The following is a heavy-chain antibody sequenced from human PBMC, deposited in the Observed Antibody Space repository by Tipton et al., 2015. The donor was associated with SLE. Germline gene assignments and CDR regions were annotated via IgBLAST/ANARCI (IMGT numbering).Heavy chain of an antibody. CDR3: ARALLWFGDYMDV. CDR1: GFTFIDYY. Sequence: GSLRLSCEGSGFTFIDYYMNWIRQAPGKGLEWVSYISSSGSTIYYADSVKGRFTISRDNAKNSLYLQMNSLRAEDTAMYYCARALLWFGDYMDVWGKGTTVTVSS. D-gene: IGHD3-10*01. CDR2: ISSSGSTI. V-gene: IGHV3-11*04. J-gene: IGHJ6*03.